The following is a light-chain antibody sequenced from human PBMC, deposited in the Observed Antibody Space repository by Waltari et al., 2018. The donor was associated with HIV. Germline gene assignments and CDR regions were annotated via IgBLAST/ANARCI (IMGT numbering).Light chain of an antibody. CDR1: QNVLYRSDNKTY. V-gene: IGKV4-1*01. CDR2: WAS. CDR3: QQYYNTPVT. J-gene: IGKJ1*01. Sequence: DIVMAQSPDSLSVSLGERATINCKSSQNVLYRSDNKTYVGWYHQKPGQPPKLLIYWASTRESGVPDRFRGGGSGTDFTLTISSLQAEDVGVYYCQQYYNTPVTFGQGTKVEIK.